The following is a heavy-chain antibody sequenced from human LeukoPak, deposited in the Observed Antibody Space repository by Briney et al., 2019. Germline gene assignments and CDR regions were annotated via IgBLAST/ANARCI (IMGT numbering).Heavy chain of an antibody. CDR3: ARHGGYHSPIDY. D-gene: IGHD3-22*01. Sequence: SETLSLTCTVSGGSINSYYWNWIRQPPGKGLEWIGYIYYSGSTNYNPSLKSRVTISVDTSKNQFSLKLSSVTAADTAVYYCARHGGYHSPIDYWGQGTLVTVSS. CDR2: IYYSGST. J-gene: IGHJ4*02. CDR1: GGSINSYY. V-gene: IGHV4-59*08.